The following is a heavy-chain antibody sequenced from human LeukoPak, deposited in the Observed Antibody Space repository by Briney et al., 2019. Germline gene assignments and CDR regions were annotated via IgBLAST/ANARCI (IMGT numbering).Heavy chain of an antibody. D-gene: IGHD6-19*01. Sequence: PGGSLRLSCAASGFIFSDFAMHWVRQVTGKVLQWFSAIGTTGDTYYPGSVKGRFTISRENAKNSLYLQMNSLRAEDTAVYYCARATISVAYAFDIWGQGTMVTVSS. J-gene: IGHJ3*02. CDR2: IGTTGDT. CDR3: ARATISVAYAFDI. V-gene: IGHV3-13*04. CDR1: GFIFSDFA.